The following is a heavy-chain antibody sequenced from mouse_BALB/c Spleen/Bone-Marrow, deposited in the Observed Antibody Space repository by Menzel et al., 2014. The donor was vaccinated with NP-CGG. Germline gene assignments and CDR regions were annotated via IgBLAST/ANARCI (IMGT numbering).Heavy chain of an antibody. J-gene: IGHJ1*01. D-gene: IGHD1-1*01. Sequence: EVKLQESGAELVKPGASVKLSCTASGFNIKDTYMHWVKQRPEQGLEWIGRIDPANGNTKYDPKFQGKATTTADTSSNTAYLQLSSVTSEDTAVYYCARGGSSYGWYFDVWGAGTTVSVSS. CDR2: IDPANGNT. CDR3: ARGGSSYGWYFDV. CDR1: GFNIKDTY. V-gene: IGHV14-3*02.